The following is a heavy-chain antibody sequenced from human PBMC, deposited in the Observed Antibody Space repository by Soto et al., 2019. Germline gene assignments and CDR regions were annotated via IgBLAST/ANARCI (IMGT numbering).Heavy chain of an antibody. CDR3: AKTHQRNTYYDFWSGYFNAFDI. V-gene: IGHV3-9*01. CDR1: GFTFDDYA. Sequence: PGGSLRLSCAASGFTFDDYAMHWVRQAPGKGLEWVSGISWNSGSIGYADSVKGRFTISRDNAKNSLYLQINSQRAEDTDLYYCAKTHQRNTYYDFWSGYFNAFDIWGQGTMVTVSS. D-gene: IGHD3-3*01. CDR2: ISWNSGSI. J-gene: IGHJ3*02.